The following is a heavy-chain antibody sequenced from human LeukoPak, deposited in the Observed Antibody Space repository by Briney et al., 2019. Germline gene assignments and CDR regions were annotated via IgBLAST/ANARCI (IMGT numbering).Heavy chain of an antibody. CDR1: GYSFTSYG. D-gene: IGHD2-2*01. CDR3: ARGQYQINYYYGMDV. V-gene: IGHV1-18*01. CDR2: ISAYNGDT. Sequence: ASVKVSCKASGYSFTSYGISWVRQAPGQGLEWMGWISAYNGDTNYAEKLQGRVTMTTDKSTSTAYMELSSLRSEDTAVYYCARGQYQINYYYGMDVWGQGTTVTVSS. J-gene: IGHJ6*02.